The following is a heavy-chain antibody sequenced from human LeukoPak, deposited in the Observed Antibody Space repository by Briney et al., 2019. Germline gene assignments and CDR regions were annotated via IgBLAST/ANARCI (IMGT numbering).Heavy chain of an antibody. CDR2: ISSSSSYI. CDR3: AREGIAVAVGY. Sequence: GGSLRLSCAASGXTFSSYSMNWVRQAPGKGLEWVSSISSSSSYIYYADSVKGRFTISRDNAKNSLYLQMNSLRAEDTAVYYCAREGIAVAVGYWGQGTLVTVSS. CDR1: GXTFSSYS. V-gene: IGHV3-21*01. J-gene: IGHJ4*02. D-gene: IGHD6-19*01.